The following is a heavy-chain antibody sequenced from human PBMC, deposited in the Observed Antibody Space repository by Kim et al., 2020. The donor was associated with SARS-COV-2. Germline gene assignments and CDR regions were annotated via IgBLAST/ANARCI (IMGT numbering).Heavy chain of an antibody. V-gene: IGHV1-8*01. CDR2: MNPNSGNT. Sequence: ASVKVSCKASGYTFTSYDINWVRQATGQGLEWMGWMNPNSGNTGYAQKFQGRVTMTRNTSISTAYMELSSLRSEDTAVYYCARGRVQLLRFLEWFGGMDVWGQGTTVTVSS. D-gene: IGHD3-3*01. CDR1: GYTFTSYD. CDR3: ARGRVQLLRFLEWFGGMDV. J-gene: IGHJ6*02.